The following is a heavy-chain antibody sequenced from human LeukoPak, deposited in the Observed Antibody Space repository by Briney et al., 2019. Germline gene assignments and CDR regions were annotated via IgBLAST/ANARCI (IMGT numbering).Heavy chain of an antibody. CDR2: ISYDGSNK. D-gene: IGHD3-10*01. CDR3: ARSSYYGSGSYYSTLLPPDY. CDR1: GFTFSSYA. V-gene: IGHV3-30*04. Sequence: PGRSLRLSCAASGFTFSSYAMHWVRQAPGKGLEWVAVISYDGSNKYYADSVKGRFTISRDNSKNTLYLQMNSLRAEDTAVYYCARSSYYGSGSYYSTLLPPDYWGQGTLVTVSS. J-gene: IGHJ4*02.